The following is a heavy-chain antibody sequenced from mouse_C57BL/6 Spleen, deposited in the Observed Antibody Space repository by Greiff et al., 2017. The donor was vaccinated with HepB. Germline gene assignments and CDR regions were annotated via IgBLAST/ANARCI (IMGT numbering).Heavy chain of an antibody. CDR2: IYPGDGDT. J-gene: IGHJ2*01. D-gene: IGHD2-1*01. V-gene: IGHV1-82*01. CDR1: GYAFSSSW. Sequence: VKLQQSGPELVKPGASVKISCKASGYAFSSSWMNWVKQRPGKGLEWIGRIYPGDGDTNYNGKFKGQATLTADKSSSTAYMQLSSLTSEDSAVYFCARVYYGNRGDYWGQGTTLTVSS. CDR3: ARVYYGNRGDY.